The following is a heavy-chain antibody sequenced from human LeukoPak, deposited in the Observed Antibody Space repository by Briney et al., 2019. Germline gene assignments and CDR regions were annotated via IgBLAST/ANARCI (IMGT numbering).Heavy chain of an antibody. CDR3: AKDTYSSSSPNFDY. CDR2: ISGSGGST. CDR1: GFTFSSYA. V-gene: IGHV3-23*01. D-gene: IGHD6-6*01. Sequence: GGSLRLSCAASGFTFSSYAMSWVRQAPGKGLEWVSAISGSGGSTDYADSVKGRFTISRDISKNTLYLQMNSLRVEDTAVYYCAKDTYSSSSPNFDYWGQGTLVAVSS. J-gene: IGHJ4*02.